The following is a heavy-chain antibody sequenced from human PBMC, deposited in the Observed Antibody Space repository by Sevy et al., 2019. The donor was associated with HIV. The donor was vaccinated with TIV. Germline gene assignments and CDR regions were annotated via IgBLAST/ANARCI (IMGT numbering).Heavy chain of an antibody. CDR2: ISSSDIST. V-gene: IGHV3-23*01. CDR3: AKVKIAAVPGSGDFDY. Sequence: GGSLRLSCAASGFTFSKYGMCWVRQAPGKGLEWVSFISSSDISTYYADSVKGRFTISRDNSKNTLFLQMNRLRAEDTAVYYCAKVKIAAVPGSGDFDYWGQGTLVTVSS. J-gene: IGHJ4*02. CDR1: GFTFSKYG. D-gene: IGHD6-19*01.